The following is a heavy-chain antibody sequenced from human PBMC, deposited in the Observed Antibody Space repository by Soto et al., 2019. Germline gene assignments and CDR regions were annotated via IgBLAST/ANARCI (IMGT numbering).Heavy chain of an antibody. CDR2: IYYSGST. Sequence: SETLSLTCTVSGGSISSSSYYWGWIRQPPGEGLEWIGSIYYSGSTYYNPSLKSRVTVSVDTSKNQFSLRLSSVTAADTAVYYCARLPSFGEFDYWGQGTLVTVSS. CDR1: GGSISSSSYY. CDR3: ARLPSFGEFDY. J-gene: IGHJ4*02. D-gene: IGHD3-10*01. V-gene: IGHV4-39*01.